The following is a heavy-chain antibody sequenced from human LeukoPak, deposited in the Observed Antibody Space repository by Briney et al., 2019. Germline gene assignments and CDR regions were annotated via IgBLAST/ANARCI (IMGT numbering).Heavy chain of an antibody. Sequence: QPGGSLRLSCAASGFTFSSYATHWVRQAPGKGLEWVAVISYDGSNKYYADSVKGRFTISRDNSKNTLYLQMNSLRAEDTAVYYCARDMIVVAYYFDYWGQGTLVTVSS. CDR2: ISYDGSNK. V-gene: IGHV3-30-3*01. J-gene: IGHJ4*02. CDR3: ARDMIVVAYYFDY. CDR1: GFTFSSYA. D-gene: IGHD3-22*01.